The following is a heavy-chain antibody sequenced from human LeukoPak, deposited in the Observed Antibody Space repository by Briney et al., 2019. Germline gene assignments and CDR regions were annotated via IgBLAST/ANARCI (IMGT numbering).Heavy chain of an antibody. V-gene: IGHV4-59*01. CDR2: IYYSGST. D-gene: IGHD2-2*01. CDR3: ARVPRHCSSTSCYLYNWFDP. CDR1: GGSISSYY. J-gene: IGHJ5*02. Sequence: SETLSLTCAVSGGSISSYYWSWIRQPPGKGLEWIGYIYYSGSTNYNPSLKSRVTISVDTSKNQFSLKLSSVTAADTAVYYCARVPRHCSSTSCYLYNWFDPWGQGTLVTVSS.